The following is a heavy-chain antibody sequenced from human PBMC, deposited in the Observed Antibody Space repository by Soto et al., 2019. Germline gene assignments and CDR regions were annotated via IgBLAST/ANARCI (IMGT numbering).Heavy chain of an antibody. D-gene: IGHD3-22*01. V-gene: IGHV4-31*03. CDR3: ARVNWNYYDSSGYLP. CDR1: GGSISSGGYY. Sequence: PSETLSLTCTVSGGSISSGGYYWSWIRQHPGKGLEWIGYIYYSGSTYYNPSLKSRVTISVDTSKNQFSLKLSSVTAADTAVYYCARVNWNYYDSSGYLPWGQGTLVTVSS. J-gene: IGHJ5*02. CDR2: IYYSGST.